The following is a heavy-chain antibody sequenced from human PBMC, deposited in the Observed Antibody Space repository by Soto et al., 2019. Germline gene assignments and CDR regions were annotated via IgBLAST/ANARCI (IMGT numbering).Heavy chain of an antibody. CDR3: ARGADYYDSSGSLDGFDP. D-gene: IGHD3-22*01. J-gene: IGHJ5*02. Sequence: GESLKISCKGSGYSFTSYWIGWVRQMPGKGLEWMGIIYPGDSDTRYSPSFQGQVTISADKSISTAYLQWSSLKASDTAMYYCARGADYYDSSGSLDGFDPWGQGTLVTVSS. V-gene: IGHV5-51*01. CDR1: GYSFTSYW. CDR2: IYPGDSDT.